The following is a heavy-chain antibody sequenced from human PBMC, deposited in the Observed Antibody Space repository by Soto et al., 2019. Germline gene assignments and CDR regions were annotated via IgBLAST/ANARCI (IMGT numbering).Heavy chain of an antibody. CDR2: INHSGST. V-gene: IGHV4-34*01. Sequence: PSETLSLTCAVYGGSFSGYYWSWIRQPPGKGLEWIGEINHSGSTNYNPSLKSRVTISVDTSKNQFSLKLSSVTAADTAVYYCARAPSAGDYFDYWGQGTLVTVSS. D-gene: IGHD7-27*01. CDR3: ARAPSAGDYFDY. CDR1: GGSFSGYY. J-gene: IGHJ4*02.